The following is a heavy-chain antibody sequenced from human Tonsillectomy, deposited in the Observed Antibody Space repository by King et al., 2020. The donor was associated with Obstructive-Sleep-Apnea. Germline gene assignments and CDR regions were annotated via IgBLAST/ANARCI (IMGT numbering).Heavy chain of an antibody. CDR3: ARGLHYYDSSGYSYYFDY. J-gene: IGHJ4*02. CDR2: ISYDGGNK. Sequence: VQLVESGGGVVQPGRSLRLSCAASGFTFSTYALHWVRQAPGKGLEWVAVISYDGGNKYYAESVKGRFTISRDNSKNTLYLQMNSLRAEDTAVYYCARGLHYYDSSGYSYYFDYWGQGTLVTVSS. V-gene: IGHV3-30*04. D-gene: IGHD3-22*01. CDR1: GFTFSTYA.